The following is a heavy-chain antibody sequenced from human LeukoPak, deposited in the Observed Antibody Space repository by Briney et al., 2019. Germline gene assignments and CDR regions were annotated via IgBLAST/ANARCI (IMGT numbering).Heavy chain of an antibody. CDR2: IYYSGST. V-gene: IGHV4-59*12. CDR1: GGSISSYY. Sequence: PSETLSLTCTVSGGSISSYYWSWIRQPPGKGLEWIGYIYYSGSTNYNPSLKSRVTISVDTSKNQFSLKLSSVTAADTAVYYCARVVPYDFWSGYYMYYYYMDVWGKGTTVTVSS. CDR3: ARVVPYDFWSGYYMYYYYMDV. J-gene: IGHJ6*03. D-gene: IGHD3-3*01.